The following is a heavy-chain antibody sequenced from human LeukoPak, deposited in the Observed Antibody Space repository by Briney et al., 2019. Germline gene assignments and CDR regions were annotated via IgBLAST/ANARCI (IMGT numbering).Heavy chain of an antibody. CDR1: GGSISSYY. CDR2: IYYGGST. CDR3: ARHGTDY. V-gene: IGHV4-59*08. J-gene: IGHJ4*02. Sequence: PSETLSLTCTVSGGSISSYYWSWIRQPPGKGLEWIGYIYYGGSTNYNPSLKSRVTMSVVKSKNLFSLNLSSVTAADTAVYYCARHGTDYWGQGTLFTVS.